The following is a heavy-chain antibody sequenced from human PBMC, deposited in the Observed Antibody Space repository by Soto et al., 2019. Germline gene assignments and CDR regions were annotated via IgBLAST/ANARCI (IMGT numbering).Heavy chain of an antibody. D-gene: IGHD2-21*01. CDR1: GLTFRSYW. CDR2: INTDGRVA. V-gene: IGHV3-74*03. Sequence: EVQLVESGGGLVQPGESLRLSCAASGLTFRSYWMHWVRQAPGKGLVWVSRINTDGRVAMYVDSVKGRFTISRDNAQNPLFRHMNSLRAEDTAVYYWVRVMQLWRLGSWGQGTMVTVSA. CDR3: VRVMQLWRLGS. J-gene: IGHJ4*02.